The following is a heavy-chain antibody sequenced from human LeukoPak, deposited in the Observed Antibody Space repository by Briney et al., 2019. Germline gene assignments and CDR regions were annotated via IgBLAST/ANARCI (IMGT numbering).Heavy chain of an antibody. CDR1: GFTFSSYA. CDR3: AKDSRTTTPPHCFDY. V-gene: IGHV3-23*01. D-gene: IGHD1-1*01. J-gene: IGHJ4*02. CDR2: ISGSGVST. Sequence: GGSLRLSCAASGFTFSSYAMNWVRQAPGKGLEWVSAISGSGVSTYYADSVKGRFTISRDNSRNTLYLQMNTLRAEDTAVYYCAKDSRTTTPPHCFDYWGQGALVTVSS.